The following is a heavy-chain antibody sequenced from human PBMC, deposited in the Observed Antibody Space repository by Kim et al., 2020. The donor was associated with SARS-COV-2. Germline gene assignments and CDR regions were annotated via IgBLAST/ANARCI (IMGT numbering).Heavy chain of an antibody. CDR1: GFTFSSYW. CDR2: LNQDGSAK. V-gene: IGHV3-7*03. Sequence: GGSLRLSCAASGFTFSSYWMSWVRQAPGKGLEWVANLNQDGSAKFYVDPVKGRFTISRDNAKNSVFLQMNSLRAEDTAVYYCVRGIRSAWGQGTLDAVS. CDR3: VRGIRSA. J-gene: IGHJ5*02.